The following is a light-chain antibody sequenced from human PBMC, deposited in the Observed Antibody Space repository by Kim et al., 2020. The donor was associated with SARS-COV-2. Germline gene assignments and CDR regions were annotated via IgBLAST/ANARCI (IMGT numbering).Light chain of an antibody. CDR1: QSISNS. Sequence: EIVMTQSPATLSVSPGERATLSCRASQSISNSLAWYQQKPGQAPRLLIYGASTRATGIPARFSGSGSGTEFTLTISSLQSEDFAVYSCQQYNNWPLTFGGGTKVDI. J-gene: IGKJ4*01. CDR2: GAS. CDR3: QQYNNWPLT. V-gene: IGKV3-15*01.